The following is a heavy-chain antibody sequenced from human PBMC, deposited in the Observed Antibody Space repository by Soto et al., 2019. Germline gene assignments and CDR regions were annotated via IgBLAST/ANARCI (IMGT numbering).Heavy chain of an antibody. CDR2: INPNSGGT. J-gene: IGHJ6*02. Sequence: ASVKVSCKASGYTFTGYYMHWVRQAPGQGLEWMGWINPNSGGTNYAQKFQDRVTMTRDTSISTAYMELSRLRSDDTAVYYCARAHSSSWFEYYYYYGMDVWGQGTTVTVSS. D-gene: IGHD6-13*01. V-gene: IGHV1-2*02. CDR1: GYTFTGYY. CDR3: ARAHSSSWFEYYYYYGMDV.